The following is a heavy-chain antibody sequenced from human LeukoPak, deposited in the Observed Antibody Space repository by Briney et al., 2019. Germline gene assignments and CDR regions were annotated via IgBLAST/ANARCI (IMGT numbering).Heavy chain of an antibody. D-gene: IGHD3-22*01. V-gene: IGHV3-21*01. CDR1: GFTFSSYS. Sequence: GGSLRLSCAASGFTFSSYSMNWVRQAPGKGLEWVSSISSSSSYIYYADSVKGRFTISRDSAKNSLYLQMNSLRAEDTAVYYCARDSSGYYVPRYFQHWGQGTLVTVSS. CDR2: ISSSSSYI. J-gene: IGHJ1*01. CDR3: ARDSSGYYVPRYFQH.